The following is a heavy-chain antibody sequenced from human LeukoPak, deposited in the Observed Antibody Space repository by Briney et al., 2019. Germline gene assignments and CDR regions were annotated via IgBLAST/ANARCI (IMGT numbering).Heavy chain of an antibody. CDR1: GVSFSGYY. CDR3: ARGREPGRPPLGY. CDR2: INQSGIT. J-gene: IGHJ4*02. D-gene: IGHD1-14*01. Sequence: SETLSLTCAVYGVSFSGYYWSWIRQAPGKGLEWIGEINQSGITNYNPSLKSRVTISRDTSKNQFSLHLNSVTTADTAVYYCARGREPGRPPLGYWVQGTLVTVSS. V-gene: IGHV4-34*01.